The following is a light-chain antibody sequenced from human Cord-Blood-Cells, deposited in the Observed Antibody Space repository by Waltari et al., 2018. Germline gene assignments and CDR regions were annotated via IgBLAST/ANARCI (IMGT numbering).Light chain of an antibody. V-gene: IGLV1-47*01. CDR1: SSNIGSNY. J-gene: IGLJ3*02. Sequence: QSVLTQPPSASETPGQRVTITCSGTSSNIGSNYVYCYQQLPGTTPKLLIYRNNQRPSGVPDRFSGSKSGTSASLAISGLRSEDEADYYCAAWDDSLSGWVFGGGTKLTVL. CDR3: AAWDDSLSGWV. CDR2: RNN.